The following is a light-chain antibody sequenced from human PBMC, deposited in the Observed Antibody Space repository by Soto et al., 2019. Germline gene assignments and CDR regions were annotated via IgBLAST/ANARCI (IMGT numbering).Light chain of an antibody. CDR2: AAS. Sequence: AIQMTQSPSPLSASVGDRVTITCRASQGIRNDLGWYQQKPGKVLKLLIYAASRLQSGVPSRFSGSGSGTDFTLTISSLQPEDFATYYCLQDYNYPWTFGQGTKVAIK. J-gene: IGKJ1*01. CDR3: LQDYNYPWT. V-gene: IGKV1-6*01. CDR1: QGIRND.